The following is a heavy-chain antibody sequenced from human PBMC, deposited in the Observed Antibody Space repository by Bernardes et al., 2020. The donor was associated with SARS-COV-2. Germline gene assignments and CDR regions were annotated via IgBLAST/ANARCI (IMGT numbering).Heavy chain of an antibody. CDR1: GGSVSSGSYY. D-gene: IGHD3-16*01. Sequence: SETLSLTCTVSGGSVSSGSYYWSWIRQPPGKGLEWIGYIYYSGSTNYNPSLKSRVTISVDTSKNQFSLKLSSVTAADTAVYYCARERKRVGGSTFDIWGQGTLVTVSS. CDR2: IYYSGST. CDR3: ARERKRVGGSTFDI. J-gene: IGHJ4*02. V-gene: IGHV4-61*01.